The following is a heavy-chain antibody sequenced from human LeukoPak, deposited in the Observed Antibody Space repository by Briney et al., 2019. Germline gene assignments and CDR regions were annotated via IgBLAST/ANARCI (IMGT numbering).Heavy chain of an antibody. CDR2: ITACNGNT. D-gene: IGHD5-18*01. CDR1: GYNFRNYG. Sequence: ASVKVSCKASGYNFRNYGIGWVRQAPRQGLEWMGWITACNGNTNYAQKVQGRVTMTTDTSTSTAYMELRSLRSDDTAVYFCARDSARGYSYGYNAFDIWGQGTMVTVSS. J-gene: IGHJ3*02. CDR3: ARDSARGYSYGYNAFDI. V-gene: IGHV1-18*01.